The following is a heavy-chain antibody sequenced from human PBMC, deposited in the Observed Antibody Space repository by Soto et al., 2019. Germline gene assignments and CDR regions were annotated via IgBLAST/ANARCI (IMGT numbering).Heavy chain of an antibody. Sequence: ASVKVSCKASGYTFTGYYMHWVRQAPGQGLEWMGWINPNSGGTNYAQKFQGRVTMTRDTYISTAYMELSRLRSDNTAVYYCARVSLRNIRGYCSGCSCYRSDIYFQHWGQGTLVTVSS. CDR3: ARVSLRNIRGYCSGCSCYRSDIYFQH. CDR2: INPNSGGT. CDR1: GYTFTGYY. J-gene: IGHJ1*01. D-gene: IGHD2-15*01. V-gene: IGHV1-2*02.